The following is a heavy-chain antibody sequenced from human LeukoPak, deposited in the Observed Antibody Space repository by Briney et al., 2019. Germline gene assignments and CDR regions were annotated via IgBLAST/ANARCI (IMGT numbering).Heavy chain of an antibody. V-gene: IGHV3-74*01. J-gene: IGHJ4*02. D-gene: IGHD1-26*01. CDR3: ARDQSGTYCVDY. Sequence: PGGSLRLSCAAAGFTFSNYWMHWVRQAPGKGLVWVSRIKSDGRTNYADSVKGRFTISRDSSKNTVYLQMNNLRAEDTSLYYCARDQSGTYCVDYWGQGTLVTVSS. CDR1: GFTFSNYW. CDR2: IKSDGRT.